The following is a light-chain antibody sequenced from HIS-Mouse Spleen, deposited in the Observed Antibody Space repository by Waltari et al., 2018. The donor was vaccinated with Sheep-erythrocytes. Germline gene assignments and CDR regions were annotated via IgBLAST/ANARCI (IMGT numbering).Light chain of an antibody. Sequence: QSALTQPRSVSWSPGQSVTISCTGTSSDVVGYNYVSWYQQHPGKAPKLMLYDVSHRPSGVPERFSGSNSGNTATLTISGSQAMDEADYYCSAWDSSIYVFGTGTKVTGL. V-gene: IGLV2-11*01. J-gene: IGLJ1*01. CDR3: SAWDSSIYV. CDR1: SSDVVGYNY. CDR2: DVS.